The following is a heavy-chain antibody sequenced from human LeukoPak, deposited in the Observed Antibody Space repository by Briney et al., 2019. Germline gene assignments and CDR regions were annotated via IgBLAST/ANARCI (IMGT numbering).Heavy chain of an antibody. CDR1: GFTFGDYA. D-gene: IGHD3-22*01. V-gene: IGHV3-49*04. CDR3: SCSDIYDSSGYLWDAFDI. J-gene: IGHJ3*02. Sequence: PGGSLRLSCTASGFTFGDYAMSWVRQAPGKGLEGGGFIRSKAYGGTTEYAASVKGRFTISRDDSKSIAYLQMNSLKTEDTAVYYCSCSDIYDSSGYLWDAFDIWGQGTMVTVSS. CDR2: IRSKAYGGTT.